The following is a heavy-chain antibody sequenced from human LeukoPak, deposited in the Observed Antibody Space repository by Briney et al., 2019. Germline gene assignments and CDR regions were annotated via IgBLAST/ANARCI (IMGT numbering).Heavy chain of an antibody. CDR2: VSPGSTTI. CDR1: GFTFSSYG. J-gene: IGHJ4*02. Sequence: PGGSLRLSCAASGFTFSSYGLNWVRQAPGEGLEWVSYVSPGSTTIYYADSVKGRFTISRDNAKNSLYLQMNSLRAEDTAVYYCAREHTPYGSGCTAAYWGQGTLVTVSS. CDR3: AREHTPYGSGCTAAY. V-gene: IGHV3-48*01. D-gene: IGHD6-19*01.